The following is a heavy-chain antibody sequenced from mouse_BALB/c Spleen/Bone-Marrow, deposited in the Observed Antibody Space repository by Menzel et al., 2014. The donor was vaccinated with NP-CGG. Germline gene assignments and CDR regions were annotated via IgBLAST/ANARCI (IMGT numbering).Heavy chain of an antibody. CDR3: ARWLLPYGLDY. Sequence: EVQLQESGAELVKPGASVKLSCTASGFNIKDTYMHWVKQRPEQGPEWIGRIDPANGKTKYDPKFQGKATITADTSSNTAYLQLSSLTSEDTAVYYCARWLLPYGLDYWGQGTSVTVSS. V-gene: IGHV14-3*02. CDR1: GFNIKDTY. D-gene: IGHD2-3*01. J-gene: IGHJ4*01. CDR2: IDPANGKT.